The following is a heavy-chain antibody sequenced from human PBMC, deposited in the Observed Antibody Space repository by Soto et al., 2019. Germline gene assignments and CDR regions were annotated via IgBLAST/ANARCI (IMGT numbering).Heavy chain of an antibody. CDR3: AREVEGYSSGYYY. V-gene: IGHV3-7*01. J-gene: IGHJ4*02. CDR2: IKQDGSEK. D-gene: IGHD6-19*01. CDR1: GFTFSSYW. Sequence: GGSLRLSCAASGFTFSSYWMSWVRQAPGKGLEWVANIKQDGSEKYYVDSVKGRFTISRDNAKNSLYLQMNSLRAEDTAVYYCAREVEGYSSGYYYWGQGTLVTVSS.